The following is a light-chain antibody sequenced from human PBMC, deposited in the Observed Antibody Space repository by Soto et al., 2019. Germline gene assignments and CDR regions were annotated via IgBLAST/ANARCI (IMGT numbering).Light chain of an antibody. J-gene: IGKJ1*01. Sequence: EIVLTQSPATLSLSPGERATLSCRASQSVSTYLAWYQQKPGQAPRLLIYDASNRATGVPVRFSGSGSGTNFTLTISILEPEDFAVYYCHQRSDWPRTFGQGTKVDIK. CDR3: HQRSDWPRT. CDR2: DAS. V-gene: IGKV3-11*01. CDR1: QSVSTY.